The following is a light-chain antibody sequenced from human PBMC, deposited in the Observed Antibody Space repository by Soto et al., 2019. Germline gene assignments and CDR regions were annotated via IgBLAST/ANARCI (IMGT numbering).Light chain of an antibody. Sequence: QSALTQPASVSGSPGQSITISCTGTNNDVGGYNYVSWYQQHPGKAPKLMIYEVSNRPSGVSNRFSGSKSGNTASLTISGLQAEDEADYYCSSYVGATTYVFGSGTKLTVL. J-gene: IGLJ1*01. CDR3: SSYVGATTYV. CDR1: NNDVGGYNY. CDR2: EVS. V-gene: IGLV2-14*01.